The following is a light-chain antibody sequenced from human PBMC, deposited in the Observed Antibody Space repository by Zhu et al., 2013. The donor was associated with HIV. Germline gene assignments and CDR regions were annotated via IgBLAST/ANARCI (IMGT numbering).Light chain of an antibody. V-gene: IGKV3-20*01. Sequence: EGVLTQSPGTLSLSPGERATLSCRASQSVSSNYLAWYQQKPGQAPTLLIYGVSRRAPGIPDRFSGSGSGTAFTLTISRLEPEDSAVYYCHQYTRQKRFGQGTRVEIK. CDR2: GVS. J-gene: IGKJ1*01. CDR3: HQYTRQKR. CDR1: QSVSSNY.